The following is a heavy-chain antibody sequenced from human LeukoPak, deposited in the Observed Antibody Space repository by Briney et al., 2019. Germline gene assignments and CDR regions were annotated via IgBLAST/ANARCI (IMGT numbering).Heavy chain of an antibody. J-gene: IGHJ4*02. V-gene: IGHV3-23*01. Sequence: PGGSLRLSCAASGFTFSSSAVNWVRQAPGKGLEWVSTMSGDATSTYYADSVKGRFTISRDNSKNTLYLQMNSLRAEDTAVYYCAKRTSGSSWYSSDYWGQGTLVTVSS. CDR3: AKRTSGSSWYSSDY. D-gene: IGHD6-13*01. CDR2: MSGDATST. CDR1: GFTFSSSA.